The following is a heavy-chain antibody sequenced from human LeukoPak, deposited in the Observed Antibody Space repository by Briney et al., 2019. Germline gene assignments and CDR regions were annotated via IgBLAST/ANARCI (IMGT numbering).Heavy chain of an antibody. CDR2: IYYSGST. V-gene: IGHV4-31*02. J-gene: IGHJ6*02. Sequence: LRLSCAASGFTFSSYAMSWVRQAPGKGLEWIGYIYYSGSTYYNPSLKSRVTISVDTSKNQFSLKLSSVTAADTAVYYCAREMRRYSYGPYYYYGMDVWGQGTTVTVSS. CDR3: AREMRRYSYGPYYYYGMDV. CDR1: GFTFSSYA. D-gene: IGHD5-18*01.